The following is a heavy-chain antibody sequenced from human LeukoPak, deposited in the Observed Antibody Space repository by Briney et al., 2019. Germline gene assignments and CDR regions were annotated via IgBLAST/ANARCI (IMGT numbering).Heavy chain of an antibody. V-gene: IGHV1-2*02. CDR3: ARDTVVVVAATGTYYYYGMDV. CDR1: GYTFTGYY. Sequence: GASVKVSCKASGYTFTGYYMHWVRQAPGQGLEWMGWINPNSGGTSYAQKFQGRVTMTRDTSISTAYMERSRLRSDDTAEYYCARDTVVVVAATGTYYYYGMDVWGQGTTVTVSS. D-gene: IGHD2-15*01. CDR2: INPNSGGT. J-gene: IGHJ6*02.